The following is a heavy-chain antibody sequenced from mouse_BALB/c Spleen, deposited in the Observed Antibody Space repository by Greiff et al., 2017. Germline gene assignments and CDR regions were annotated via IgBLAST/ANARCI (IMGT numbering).Heavy chain of an antibody. CDR1: GFNIKDTY. J-gene: IGHJ1*01. CDR2: IDPANGNT. D-gene: IGHD2-2*01. CDR3: ARKDGYDWYFDV. Sequence: VQLQQSGAELVKPGASVKLSCTASGFNIKDTYMHWVKQRPEQGLGWIGRIDPANGNTKYDPKFQGKATITADTSSNTAYLQLCSLTSEDTAVYYCARKDGYDWYFDVWGAGTTVTVSS. V-gene: IGHV14-3*02.